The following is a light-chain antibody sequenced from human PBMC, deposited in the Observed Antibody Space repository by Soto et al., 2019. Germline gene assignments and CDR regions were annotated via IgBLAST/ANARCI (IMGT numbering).Light chain of an antibody. CDR3: SSYINSITFVV. Sequence: QSVLTQPPSVSGAPGQRVTISCVGSSSNIGAGQDVHWYQQLPGTAPKLLIYGNSNRPSGVPDRFSVSKSGASASLTITGLRADDEGDYYCSSYINSITFVVFGGGTKLTVL. J-gene: IGLJ2*01. CDR2: GNS. CDR1: SSNIGAGQD. V-gene: IGLV1-40*01.